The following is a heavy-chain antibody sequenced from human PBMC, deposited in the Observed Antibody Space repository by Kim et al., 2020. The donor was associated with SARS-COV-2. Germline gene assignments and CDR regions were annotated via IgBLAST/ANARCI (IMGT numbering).Heavy chain of an antibody. Sequence: GGSLRLSCAASGFTFSSYAMSWVRQAPGKGLEWVSAISGSGGSTYYADSVKGRFTISRDNSKNTLYLQMNSLRAEDTAVYYCAKEVTGYSYAKIYYYYMDVWGKGTTVTVSS. CDR3: AKEVTGYSYAKIYYYYMDV. CDR1: GFTFSSYA. V-gene: IGHV3-23*01. J-gene: IGHJ6*03. D-gene: IGHD5-18*01. CDR2: ISGSGGST.